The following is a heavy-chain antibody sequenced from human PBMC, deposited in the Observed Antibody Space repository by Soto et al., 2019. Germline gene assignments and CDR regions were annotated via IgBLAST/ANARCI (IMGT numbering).Heavy chain of an antibody. J-gene: IGHJ4*02. CDR1: GFTFTSSA. Sequence: SVKVSCKASGFTFTSSAVQWVRQARGQRLEWIGWIVVGSGNTNYAQKFQERVTITRDMSTSTAYMELSSLRSEDTAVYYCAAETNYGDCHTLIDYWGQGTLVTVSS. V-gene: IGHV1-58*01. CDR2: IVVGSGNT. D-gene: IGHD4-17*01. CDR3: AAETNYGDCHTLIDY.